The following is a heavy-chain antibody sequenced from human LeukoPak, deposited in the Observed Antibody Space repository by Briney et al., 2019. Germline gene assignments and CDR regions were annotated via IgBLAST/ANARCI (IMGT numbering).Heavy chain of an antibody. CDR1: GGTFGSYV. CDR2: IVPFFGTG. J-gene: IGHJ4*02. V-gene: IGHV1-69*13. CDR3: AGGEYYHGSGSYYIMGSLADY. D-gene: IGHD3-10*01. Sequence: SVKVSCKAAGGTFGSYVISGVRQSHGQGLGWMGGIVPFFGTGNYAQTFQGRVTFTADEAPRRAYSDWSSRRSGETAVYCCAGGEYYHGSGSYYIMGSLADYWGQGALVTVSS.